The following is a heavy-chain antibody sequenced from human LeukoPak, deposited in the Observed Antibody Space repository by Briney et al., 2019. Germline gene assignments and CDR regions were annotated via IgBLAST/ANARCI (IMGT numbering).Heavy chain of an antibody. CDR3: ARDVLSSSWYRWFDP. V-gene: IGHV4-59*01. J-gene: IGHJ5*02. Sequence: SETLSLTCTVSGGSISSYYWSWIRQPPGKGLEWIGYIYYSGSTNYNPSLKSRVTISVDTSKNQFSLKLSSVTAADTAVYYCARDVLSSSWYRWFDPWGQGTLVTVSS. D-gene: IGHD6-13*01. CDR1: GGSISSYY. CDR2: IYYSGST.